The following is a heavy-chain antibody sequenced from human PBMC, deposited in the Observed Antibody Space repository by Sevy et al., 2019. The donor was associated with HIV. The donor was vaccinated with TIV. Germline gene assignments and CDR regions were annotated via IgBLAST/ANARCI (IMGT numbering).Heavy chain of an antibody. J-gene: IGHJ6*02. Sequence: ASVKVSCKASGYTFTSYDINWVRQATGQGLEWMGWMNPNSGNTGYAQKFQGRVTMTRNTPISKAYMELSSLRSEDTAIYYCARYYYDSSGYYDYSGMDVWGQGTTVTVSS. CDR3: ARYYYDSSGYYDYSGMDV. D-gene: IGHD3-22*01. V-gene: IGHV1-8*01. CDR1: GYTFTSYD. CDR2: MNPNSGNT.